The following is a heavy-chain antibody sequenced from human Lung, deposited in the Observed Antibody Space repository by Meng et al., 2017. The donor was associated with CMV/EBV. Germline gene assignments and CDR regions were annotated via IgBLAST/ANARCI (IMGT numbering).Heavy chain of an antibody. CDR2: ISYDGSNK. D-gene: IGHD3-22*01. Sequence: SCAASGFTFNTYAMHWVRQAPGKGLEWVAVISYDGSNKYTADSVQGRLTISRDNSKNNLYLQMNSLTVEDTAVYYCVRDRGGESMIAVLIERFGMDVWXQGTTVTVSS. CDR1: GFTFNTYA. V-gene: IGHV3-30-3*01. CDR3: VRDRGGESMIAVLIERFGMDV. J-gene: IGHJ6*02.